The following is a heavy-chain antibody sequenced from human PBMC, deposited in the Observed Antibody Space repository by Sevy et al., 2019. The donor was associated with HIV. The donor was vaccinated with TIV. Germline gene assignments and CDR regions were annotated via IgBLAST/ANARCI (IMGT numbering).Heavy chain of an antibody. J-gene: IGHJ5*02. Sequence: PRASVKVSCKVFGYSLSKLSMHWVRQAPGKGLEWMGSLDPGNGEITYAQTLQGRLTMTEDTSTDTAYMELSGLTSEDTATYYCATVGLGYYSGSSYYQGDWFDPWGQGTLVTVSS. CDR1: GYSLSKLS. CDR3: ATVGLGYYSGSSYYQGDWFDP. D-gene: IGHD2-15*01. CDR2: LDPGNGEI. V-gene: IGHV1-24*01.